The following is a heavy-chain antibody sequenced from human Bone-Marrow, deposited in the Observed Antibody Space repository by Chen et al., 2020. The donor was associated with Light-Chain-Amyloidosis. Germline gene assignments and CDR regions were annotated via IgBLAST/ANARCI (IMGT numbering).Heavy chain of an antibody. D-gene: IGHD3-10*01. Sequence: EVQLVESGGGLVKPGGSLRLSCAASGFPFSTCWMSWVRQPPGKGLEWGANIKQDGSEIHYVDSVKGRFTVSRDNAKNSLYLQMNTLRADDTAVYYCARGDYYGYLDAFDIWGQGTMVTVSS. J-gene: IGHJ3*02. V-gene: IGHV3-7*01. CDR1: GFPFSTCW. CDR3: ARGDYYGYLDAFDI. CDR2: IKQDGSEI.